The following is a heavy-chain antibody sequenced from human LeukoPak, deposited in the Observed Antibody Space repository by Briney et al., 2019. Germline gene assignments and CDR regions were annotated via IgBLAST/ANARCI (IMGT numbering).Heavy chain of an antibody. Sequence: ASVKVSCKASGYTFTSYDINWVRQATGQGLEWMGWMNPNSGNTGYAQKFQVRVTMTRNTSISTAYMELSSLRSEDTAVYYCARGARWLLGWFDPWGQGTLVTVSS. D-gene: IGHD5-24*01. J-gene: IGHJ5*02. CDR3: ARGARWLLGWFDP. V-gene: IGHV1-8*01. CDR2: MNPNSGNT. CDR1: GYTFTSYD.